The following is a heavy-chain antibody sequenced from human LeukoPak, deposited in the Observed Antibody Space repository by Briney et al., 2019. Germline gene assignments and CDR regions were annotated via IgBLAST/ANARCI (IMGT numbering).Heavy chain of an antibody. CDR2: ISSSSTTI. V-gene: IGHV3-48*02. J-gene: IGHJ4*02. CDR3: ARDSGSSSWYYFDY. D-gene: IGHD6-13*01. Sequence: GGSLRLSCAASGFTFSSCSMNWVCQAPGKGLEWASYISSSSTTIYYADSVKGRFTISRDNAKNSLYLQMNSLRDEDTAVYYCARDSGSSSWYYFDYWGQGTLVTVSS. CDR1: GFTFSSCS.